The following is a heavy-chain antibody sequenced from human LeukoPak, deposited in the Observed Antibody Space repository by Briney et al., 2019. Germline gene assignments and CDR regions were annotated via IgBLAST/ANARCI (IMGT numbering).Heavy chain of an antibody. V-gene: IGHV3-23*01. CDR2: ISGSGASI. J-gene: IGHJ3*02. CDR1: GFSFSSYA. Sequence: GGSLRLSCAASGFSFSSYAMTWVRQAPGKGLEWVSAISGSGASIDYADSVKGRFTISRDNSKNTLYLQMNSLRVEDTAVYYCAKDIVVVPAASDAFDIWGQGTMVTVSS. D-gene: IGHD2-2*01. CDR3: AKDIVVVPAASDAFDI.